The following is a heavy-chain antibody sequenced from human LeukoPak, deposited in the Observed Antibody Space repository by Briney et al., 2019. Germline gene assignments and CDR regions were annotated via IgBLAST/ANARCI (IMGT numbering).Heavy chain of an antibody. V-gene: IGHV7-4-1*02. J-gene: IGHJ4*02. D-gene: IGHD5-24*01. Sequence: ASVKVSCKASGYSFTSQAINWVRQAPGQGLQWMGWVNTTTGNPTYAQGFTGRFVFSLDTSVSTAYLQISSLKAEDTAVYYCARGFEMATITYWGQGTLVTVSS. CDR3: ARGFEMATITY. CDR1: GYSFTSQA. CDR2: VNTTTGNP.